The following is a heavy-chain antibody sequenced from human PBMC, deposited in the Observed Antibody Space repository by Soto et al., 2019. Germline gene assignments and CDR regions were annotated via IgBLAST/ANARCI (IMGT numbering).Heavy chain of an antibody. D-gene: IGHD1-26*01. CDR3: ARDAAVGLFDY. J-gene: IGHJ4*02. V-gene: IGHV1-18*01. CDR2: INPYNGNT. Sequence: QVQLVQSGAEVKKPGASVKVSCKASGYTFTSYGISWVRQAPGQGLEWMGWINPYNGNTKYAQKLQGRVTMTTDPSTSTANRELRSLRSDDTAVYDCARDAAVGLFDYWGQGTLVTVSS. CDR1: GYTFTSYG.